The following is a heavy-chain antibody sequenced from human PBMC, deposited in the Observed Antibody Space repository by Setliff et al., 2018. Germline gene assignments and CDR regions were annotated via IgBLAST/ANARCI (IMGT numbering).Heavy chain of an antibody. CDR3: AREVWNIYDNDNSWSGYSDH. D-gene: IGHD3-3*01. V-gene: IGHV3-7*03. CDR1: GFTIRNYW. Sequence: GGSLRLSCVGSGFTIRNYWMAWVRQAPGKGLEWVADIRQDGTNKYYVDSVKGRFTISRDNAKNSLYLQMNSLRAEDTALYYCAREVWNIYDNDNSWSGYSDHWGQGTLVTVSS. CDR2: IRQDGTNK. J-gene: IGHJ4*02.